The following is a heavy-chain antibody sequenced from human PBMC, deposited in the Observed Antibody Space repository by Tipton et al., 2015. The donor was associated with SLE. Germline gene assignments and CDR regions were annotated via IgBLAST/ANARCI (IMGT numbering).Heavy chain of an antibody. D-gene: IGHD2-21*01. CDR2: IYYSGST. J-gene: IGHJ3*02. CDR3: AGPIRQDGFDI. CDR1: VGSMKSTGYY. V-gene: IGHV4-39*07. Sequence: TLSLTCTVSVGSMKSTGYYWGWLRQPPRMGLEWIGTIYYSGSTYYNPSLKSRVTISVNMSKNQFFLNLTSVTAADTAMYYCAGPIRQDGFDIWGQGTMVTVSS.